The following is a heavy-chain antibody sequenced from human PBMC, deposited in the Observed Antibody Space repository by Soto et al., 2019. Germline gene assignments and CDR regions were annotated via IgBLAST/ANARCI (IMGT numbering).Heavy chain of an antibody. CDR1: GFTFSSYS. J-gene: IGHJ4*02. CDR3: ARDQADDY. CDR2: ISSSSDTI. Sequence: GGSLRLSCAVSGFTFSSYSMNWVRQAPGKGLAWVSYISSSSDTIYSADSVKGRFPMSRDNARNSLYLQMNSLRAEDTAVYYCARDQADDYWGQGTLVTVSS. V-gene: IGHV3-48*01.